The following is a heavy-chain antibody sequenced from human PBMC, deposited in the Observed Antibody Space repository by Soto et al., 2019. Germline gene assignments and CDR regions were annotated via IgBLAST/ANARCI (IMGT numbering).Heavy chain of an antibody. D-gene: IGHD4-17*01. CDR1: CGSFSSSNYY. J-gene: IGHJ4*02. Sequence: SETLSLTCTVSCGSFSSSNYYWGWIRQSPGKGLEWIGNIFYGGGSGVAYYSPSLKSRVTISVDTSKNQFSLNMRSLTAADTAVYFCARRGGGDSLFDSWGQGKLVTGS. CDR2: IFYGGGSGVA. V-gene: IGHV4-39*01. CDR3: ARRGGGDSLFDS.